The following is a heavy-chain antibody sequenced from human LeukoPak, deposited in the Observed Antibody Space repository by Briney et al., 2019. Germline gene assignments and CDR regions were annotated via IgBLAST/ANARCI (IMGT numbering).Heavy chain of an antibody. D-gene: IGHD6-19*01. J-gene: IGHJ4*02. CDR2: IRSDGSDT. CDR1: GFTFSDTW. V-gene: IGHV3-74*01. CDR3: ARVYLYTSGPMYY. Sequence: GGSLRLSCAASGFTFSDTWMHWVRQAPGKGLVWVSRIRSDGSDTSYADSVKGRFTISRDNAKNTLYLQMNSLRAEDTAVYYCARVYLYTSGPMYYWGQGTLVTVSS.